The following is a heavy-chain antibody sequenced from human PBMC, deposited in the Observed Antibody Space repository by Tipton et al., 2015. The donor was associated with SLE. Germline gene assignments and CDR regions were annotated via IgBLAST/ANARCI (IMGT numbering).Heavy chain of an antibody. J-gene: IGHJ6*02. V-gene: IGHV4-39*02. CDR3: GMVITQVYFYGVDV. D-gene: IGHD1-20*01. CDR2: ITNNGNT. CDR1: GGSISGSNYY. Sequence: TLSLTCTVSGGSISGSNYYWDWIPPPPGKGPEWIGRITNNGNTYYIPSLQSRVTMSVDTSKNHFSLKLGSVTAADTAIYYCGMVITQVYFYGVDVWGRGTTVTVSS.